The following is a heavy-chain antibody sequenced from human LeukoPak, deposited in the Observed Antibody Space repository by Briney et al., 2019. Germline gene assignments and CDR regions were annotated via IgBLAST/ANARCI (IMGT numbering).Heavy chain of an antibody. CDR2: INPNSGGT. CDR3: AMYYDFWSGYYSAVHWFDP. Sequence: ASVKVSCKASGYTFTGYYMHWVRQAPGQGLEWVGWINPNSGGTNYAQKFQGRVTMTRDTSISTAYMELSRLRSDDTAVYYCAMYYDFWSGYYSAVHWFDPWGQGTLVTVSS. V-gene: IGHV1-2*02. CDR1: GYTFTGYY. D-gene: IGHD3-3*01. J-gene: IGHJ5*02.